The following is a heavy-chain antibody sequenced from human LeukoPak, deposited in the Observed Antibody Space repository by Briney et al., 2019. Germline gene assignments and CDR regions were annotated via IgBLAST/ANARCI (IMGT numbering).Heavy chain of an antibody. V-gene: IGHV1-46*01. CDR3: ARDWTQLWLPVTYYYYGMDV. CDR2: INPSGGST. D-gene: IGHD5-18*01. J-gene: IGHJ6*02. Sequence: GASVNVSCKASGYTFTSYYMHWVRQAPGQGLEWTGIINPSGGSTSYAQKFQGRVTMTRDTSTSTVYMELSSLRSEDTAVYYCARDWTQLWLPVTYYYYGMDVWGQGTTVTVSS. CDR1: GYTFTSYY.